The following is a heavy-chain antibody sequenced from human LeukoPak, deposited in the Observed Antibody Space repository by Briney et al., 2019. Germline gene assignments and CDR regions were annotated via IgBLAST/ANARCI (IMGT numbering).Heavy chain of an antibody. CDR3: ATDHYDSSGYFNGEYFQH. Sequence: ASVTVSYMVSGYTLTELSMHWVRQAPGKGREGMGGFDPEDGETIYAQKCQGRVTMTEDTSTDTAYMELSSLRSEDTAVYYCATDHYDSSGYFNGEYFQHWGQGTLVTVSS. D-gene: IGHD3-22*01. V-gene: IGHV1-24*01. J-gene: IGHJ1*01. CDR2: FDPEDGET. CDR1: GYTLTELS.